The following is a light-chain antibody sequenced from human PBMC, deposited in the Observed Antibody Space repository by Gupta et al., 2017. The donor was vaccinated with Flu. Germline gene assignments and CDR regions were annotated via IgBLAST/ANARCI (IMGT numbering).Light chain of an antibody. CDR3: QQSLSTTPMYT. CDR2: AAS. CDR1: QSISRY. V-gene: IGKV1-39*01. Sequence: DIQMTQSPSSLSASVGDRVTISCRASQSISRYLNWYQQKPGKAPKLLIYAASSLQSGVPSRFSGSGSGTDFTLIISSLRPEDFATYYCQQSLSTTPMYTFGRGNKLEIK. J-gene: IGKJ2*01.